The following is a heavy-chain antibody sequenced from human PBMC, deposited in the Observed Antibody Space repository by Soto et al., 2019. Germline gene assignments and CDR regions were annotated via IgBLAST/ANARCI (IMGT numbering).Heavy chain of an antibody. CDR1: GGTFSSYA. CDR3: ARGKFSGYYAGGDY. D-gene: IGHD3-22*01. CDR2: IIPIFGTA. V-gene: IGHV1-69*12. J-gene: IGHJ4*02. Sequence: QVQLVQSGAEVKKPGSSVKVSCKASGGTFSSYAISWVRQAPGQGLEWMGGIIPIFGTANYAQKFQGRVTITADESTSTAYRELSSLRSEDTAVYYCARGKFSGYYAGGDYWGQGTLVTVSS.